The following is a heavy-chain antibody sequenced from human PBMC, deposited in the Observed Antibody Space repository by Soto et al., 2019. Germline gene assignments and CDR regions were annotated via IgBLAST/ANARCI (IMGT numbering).Heavy chain of an antibody. D-gene: IGHD4-4*01. CDR3: ARSDDSTSYPLDL. CDR1: GYTFPQYY. CDR2: VNPRNGGT. Sequence: ASVKVSCKASGYTFPQYYMHWVRPAPGQGLEWMGWVNPRNGGTKYAQAFQDRGTMTQDASISTAYIEVTSPRHCGTAGLFCARSDDSTSYPLDLWGPGTLVTVSS. J-gene: IGHJ5*02. V-gene: IGHV1-2*02.